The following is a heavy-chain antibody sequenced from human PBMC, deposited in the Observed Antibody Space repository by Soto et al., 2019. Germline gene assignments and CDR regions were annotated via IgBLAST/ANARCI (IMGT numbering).Heavy chain of an antibody. CDR1: GGSISTGGYY. CDR3: AKSPYGSGSPFDY. V-gene: IGHV3-23*01. CDR2: ISGSGGST. Sequence: ETLSLTCTGSGGSISTGGYYLNWVRQAPGKGLEWVSAISGSGGSTYYADSVKGRFTISRDNSKNTLYLQMNSLRAEDTAVYYCAKSPYGSGSPFDYWGQGTLVTVSS. J-gene: IGHJ4*02. D-gene: IGHD3-10*01.